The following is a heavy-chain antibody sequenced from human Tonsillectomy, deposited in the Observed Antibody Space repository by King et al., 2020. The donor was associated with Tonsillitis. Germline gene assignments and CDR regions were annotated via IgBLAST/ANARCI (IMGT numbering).Heavy chain of an antibody. V-gene: IGHV3-21*01. D-gene: IGHD3-3*01. CDR2: ISSSSSYI. Sequence: VQLVESGGGLVKPGGSLRLSCAASGFTFSSYSMNWVRQAPGKGLEWVSSISSSSSYIYYADSVKGRFTISRDNAKNSLYLQMNSLRAEDTAVYYCARWTRFDFWSGPYFDYWGQGTLVTVSS. J-gene: IGHJ4*02. CDR3: ARWTRFDFWSGPYFDY. CDR1: GFTFSSYS.